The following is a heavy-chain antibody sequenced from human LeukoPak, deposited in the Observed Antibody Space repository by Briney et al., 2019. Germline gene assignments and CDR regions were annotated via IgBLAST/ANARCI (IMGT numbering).Heavy chain of an antibody. CDR1: GFTFSSYG. CDR2: IWYDGSNK. CDR3: ARGFQISSWIDY. D-gene: IGHD6-13*01. J-gene: IGHJ4*02. V-gene: IGHV3-33*08. Sequence: PGGSLLLSCAASGFTFSSYGMHGVRRAPGKGREWVAVIWYDGSNKYYADSVKGRFTISRDNSKNTLYLQMNSLRAEDTAVYYCARGFQISSWIDYWGQGTLVIVSS.